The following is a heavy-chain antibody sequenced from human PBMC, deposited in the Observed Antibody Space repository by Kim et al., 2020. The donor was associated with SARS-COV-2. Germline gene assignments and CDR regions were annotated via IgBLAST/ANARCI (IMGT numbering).Heavy chain of an antibody. V-gene: IGHV4-31*02. J-gene: IGHJ6*02. Sequence: LKSRVTISVDTSKNQFSLKLSSVTAADTAVYYCAREGQLANYYYYYGMDVWGQGTTVTVSS. CDR3: AREGQLANYYYYYGMDV. D-gene: IGHD6-13*01.